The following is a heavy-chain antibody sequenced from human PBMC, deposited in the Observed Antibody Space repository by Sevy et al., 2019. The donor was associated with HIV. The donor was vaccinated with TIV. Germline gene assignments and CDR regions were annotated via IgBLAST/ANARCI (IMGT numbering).Heavy chain of an antibody. CDR1: GGSFSGYY. CDR3: ARHCGGDCSHAFDI. J-gene: IGHJ3*02. D-gene: IGHD2-21*02. CDR2: INHSGST. Sequence: SETLSLTCAVYGGSFSGYYWSWIRQPPGKGLEWIGEINHSGSTNYNPSLKSRVTISLDTSKNQFSLKLSSGTAADTAVYYCARHCGGDCSHAFDIWGQGTMVTVSS. V-gene: IGHV4-34*01.